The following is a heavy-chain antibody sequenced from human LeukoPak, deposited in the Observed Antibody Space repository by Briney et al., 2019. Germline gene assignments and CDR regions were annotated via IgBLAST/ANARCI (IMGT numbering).Heavy chain of an antibody. CDR3: ARGRAFGPPADY. CDR2: INHSGST. CDR1: GGSFSGYY. V-gene: IGHV4-34*01. D-gene: IGHD3/OR15-3a*01. Sequence: SEALSLTCAVYGGSFSGYYWSWIRQPPGKGLEWIGEINHSGSTNYNPSLKSRVTISVDTSKNQFSLKLSSVTAADTAVYYCARGRAFGPPADYWGQGTLVTVSS. J-gene: IGHJ4*02.